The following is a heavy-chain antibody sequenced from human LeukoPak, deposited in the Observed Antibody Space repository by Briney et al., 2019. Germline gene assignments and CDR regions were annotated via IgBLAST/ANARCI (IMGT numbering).Heavy chain of an antibody. J-gene: IGHJ4*02. CDR1: GYTFTSYG. CDR2: INPYNGNT. Sequence: GASVKVSCKASGYTFTSYGISWVRRAPGQGLEWMGWINPYNGNTNYAQKLQGRVTMTTDTSTSTAYMELRSLRSDDTAVYYCARVAAVDYFDYWGQGTLVTVSS. D-gene: IGHD6-13*01. V-gene: IGHV1-18*01. CDR3: ARVAAVDYFDY.